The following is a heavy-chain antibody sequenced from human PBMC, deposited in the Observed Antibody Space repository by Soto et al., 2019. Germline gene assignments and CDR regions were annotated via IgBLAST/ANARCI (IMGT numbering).Heavy chain of an antibody. CDR1: GFSLSTSGMR. CDR3: ARMIGYSYGYDY. D-gene: IGHD5-18*01. V-gene: IGHV2-70*04. Sequence: SGPTLVNPTQTLTLTCTFSGFSLSTSGMRVSWIRQPPGKALEWLARIDWDDDKFYSTSLKTRLTISKDTSKNQVVLILTNMDPVDTATYYCARMIGYSYGYDYWGQGTLVTVSS. J-gene: IGHJ4*02. CDR2: IDWDDDK.